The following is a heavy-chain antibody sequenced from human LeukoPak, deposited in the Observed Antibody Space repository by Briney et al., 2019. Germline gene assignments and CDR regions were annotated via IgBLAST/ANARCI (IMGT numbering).Heavy chain of an antibody. J-gene: IGHJ4*02. CDR3: AKDWGHCSGGSCYYFDY. V-gene: IGHV3-30*02. CDR2: IWYDGSNQ. CDR1: GFTFRSYG. D-gene: IGHD2-15*01. Sequence: TGGSLRLSCAASGFTFRSYGMHWVRQAPGKGLEWVAVIWYDGSNQYYADSVKGRFIISRDNSKNTLYLQMNGLRAEDTAVYYCAKDWGHCSGGSCYYFDYWGQGTLVTVSS.